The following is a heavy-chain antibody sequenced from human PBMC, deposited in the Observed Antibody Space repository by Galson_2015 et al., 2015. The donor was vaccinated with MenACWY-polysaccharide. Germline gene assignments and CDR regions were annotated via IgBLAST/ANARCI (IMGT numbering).Heavy chain of an antibody. J-gene: IGHJ4*02. D-gene: IGHD2-2*01. CDR2: IGGSGSNT. CDR3: ARVRYSTGKYQFDF. V-gene: IGHV3-23*01. Sequence: SLRLSCAASGFTFSTYAMSWVRQAPGKGLEWVSIIGGSGSNTHYADSVKGGFTTSRDNSKNTLFLQRNSLRAEATALYYGARVRYSTGKYQFDFWGQGTLVTVSS. CDR1: GFTFSTYA.